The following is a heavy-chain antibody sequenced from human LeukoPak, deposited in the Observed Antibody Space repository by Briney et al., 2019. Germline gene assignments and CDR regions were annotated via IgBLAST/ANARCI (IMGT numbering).Heavy chain of an antibody. CDR2: INTSGST. V-gene: IGHV4-4*07. D-gene: IGHD3-3*01. CDR1: GGSISNYY. Sequence: TSETLSLTCTVSGGSISNYYWSWIRQPAGKGLEWIGRINTSGSTNYNPSLKSRVTMSADTSKNQFSLKLSSVTAADTAVYYCARVETVRFLEWLFWFDPWGQGTLVTVSS. J-gene: IGHJ5*02. CDR3: ARVETVRFLEWLFWFDP.